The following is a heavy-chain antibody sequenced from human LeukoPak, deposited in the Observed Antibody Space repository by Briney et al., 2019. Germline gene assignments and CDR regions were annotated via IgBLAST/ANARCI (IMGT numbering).Heavy chain of an antibody. CDR3: ARCKDYYVSGSYYKTFDY. J-gene: IGHJ4*02. Sequence: SETLSLTCTVSGDSISSSSYYWGWIRQPPGKGLEWIGSIPYSGSTYYSPSLKSRVTISVDTSKNQFSLKLSSVTAADTAVYYCARCKDYYVSGSYYKTFDYWGQGILVTVSS. CDR2: IPYSGST. CDR1: GDSISSSSYY. V-gene: IGHV4-39*07. D-gene: IGHD3-10*01.